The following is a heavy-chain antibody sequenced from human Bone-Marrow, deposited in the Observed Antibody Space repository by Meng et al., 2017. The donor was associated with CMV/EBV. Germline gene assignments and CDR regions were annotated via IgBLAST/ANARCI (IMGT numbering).Heavy chain of an antibody. CDR1: GFSFSNYD. J-gene: IGHJ4*02. CDR2: INDSGDSK. CDR3: VRDAKKKFYFDY. Sequence: SLMISCEASGFSFSNYDMNWVRQAPGKGLEWRAFINDSGDSKYYADSVKGRFTISRDNDKNPVYLQMNSLTAEDSALYYCVRDAKKKFYFDYWGQGTLIT. V-gene: IGHV3-48*03.